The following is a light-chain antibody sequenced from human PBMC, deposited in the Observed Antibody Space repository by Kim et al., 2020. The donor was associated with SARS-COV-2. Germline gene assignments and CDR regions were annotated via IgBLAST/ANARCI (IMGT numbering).Light chain of an antibody. J-gene: IGKJ2*01. CDR3: QQYYSTPQT. CDR2: WAS. V-gene: IGKV4-1*01. Sequence: RATITCKSSQSVLYSSNNKNYLAWYQQKPGQPPKLLIYWASTRESGVPDRFSGSGSGTDFTLTISSLQAEDVAVYYCQQYYSTPQTFGQGTKLEI. CDR1: QSVLYSSNNKNY.